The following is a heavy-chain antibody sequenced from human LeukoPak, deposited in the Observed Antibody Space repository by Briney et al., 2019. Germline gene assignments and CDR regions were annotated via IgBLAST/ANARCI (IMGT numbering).Heavy chain of an antibody. J-gene: IGHJ5*02. CDR1: GFTLRSYT. Sequence: GGSLRLSCAASGFTLRSYTMNWVRQAPGKGLEWVPSISGSSSYIYYADSVKGRFTISRDNAQNSLYLQMNSLKAEDTAVYYCARGIRFLEWLSPNPWGQGTPVTVSS. D-gene: IGHD3-3*01. CDR3: ARGIRFLEWLSPNP. V-gene: IGHV3-21*06. CDR2: ISGSSSYI.